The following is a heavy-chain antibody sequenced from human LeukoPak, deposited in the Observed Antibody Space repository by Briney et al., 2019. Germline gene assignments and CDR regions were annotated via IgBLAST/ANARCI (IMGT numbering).Heavy chain of an antibody. V-gene: IGHV4-39*07. CDR1: GGSISSSNYY. Sequence: SETLSLTCSVSGGSISSSNYYWGWIRQPPGKGLEWIGSIYHSGRTDYNPSLKSRVTMSVDTSKNQFSLKLSSVTAADTAVYYCARDATIFGYYYYMDVWGKGTTVTISS. J-gene: IGHJ6*03. CDR2: IYHSGRT. D-gene: IGHD3-3*01. CDR3: ARDATIFGYYYYMDV.